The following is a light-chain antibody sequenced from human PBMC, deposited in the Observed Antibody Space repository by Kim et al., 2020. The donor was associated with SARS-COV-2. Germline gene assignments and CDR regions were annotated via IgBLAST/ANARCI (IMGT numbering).Light chain of an antibody. J-gene: IGKJ4*01. V-gene: IGKV1-39*01. CDR2: AAS. Sequence: DIQMTQSPSSLSASVGDRVTITCRASQSISSYLNWYQQKPGKAPKLLIYAASSLQSGVPSRFSGSGSGTDFTLTISSLQPEDFATYYCQQRYSTPPLTFGGGTKLEIK. CDR1: QSISSY. CDR3: QQRYSTPPLT.